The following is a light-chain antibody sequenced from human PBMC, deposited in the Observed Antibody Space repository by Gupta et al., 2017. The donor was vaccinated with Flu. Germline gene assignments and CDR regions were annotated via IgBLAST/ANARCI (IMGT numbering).Light chain of an antibody. CDR3: SSYAGSNTWV. V-gene: IGLV2-8*01. Sequence: QSALTQPPSASGSPGQSVTISCPGTSSDVGGYNYLSWYQQHPGKAPKLLIYEVTKRPSGVPDRFSGSKPVNTASLTVSGLQAEDEADYYCSSYAGSNTWVFGGGTKLTVL. CDR1: SSDVGGYNY. J-gene: IGLJ3*02. CDR2: EVT.